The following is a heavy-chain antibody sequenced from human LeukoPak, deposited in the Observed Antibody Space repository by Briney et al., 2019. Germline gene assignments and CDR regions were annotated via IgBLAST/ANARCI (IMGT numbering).Heavy chain of an antibody. Sequence: PGGSLRLSCAASGFTFSSNAMSWVRQAPGKGLEWVSVISGSGYSTYYPDSVKGRFTISRDNSKNTLYLQMNSLRAEDTAVYYCAKAFRYYYDSSGYSLLRPVGFDYWGQGTLVTVSS. CDR1: GFTFSSNA. J-gene: IGHJ4*02. CDR3: AKAFRYYYDSSGYSLLRPVGFDY. V-gene: IGHV3-23*01. D-gene: IGHD3-22*01. CDR2: ISGSGYST.